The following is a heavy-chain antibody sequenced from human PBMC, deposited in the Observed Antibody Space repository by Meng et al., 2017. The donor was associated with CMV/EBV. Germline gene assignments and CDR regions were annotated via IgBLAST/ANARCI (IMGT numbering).Heavy chain of an antibody. CDR2: INHSGST. V-gene: IGHV4-34*01. CDR3: ASSLTYPDY. D-gene: IGHD2-15*01. Sequence: QLQGSGHRLVKPSATLSTTCDVYGWSFSCYDLSRIRQPPGKGSELIGEINHSGSTNYNPSLNRRFTISLDTSKNQFSLKLSSVTAADTAVYYCASSLTYPDYWGQGTLAPSPQ. J-gene: IGHJ4*02. CDR1: GWSFSCYD.